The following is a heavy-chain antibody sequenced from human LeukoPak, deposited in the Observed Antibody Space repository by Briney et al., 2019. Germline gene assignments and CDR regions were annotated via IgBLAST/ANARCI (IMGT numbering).Heavy chain of an antibody. CDR1: GGSFSGYY. CDR3: ARGTITKLKT. V-gene: IGHV4-34*01. D-gene: IGHD1-14*01. J-gene: IGHJ5*02. Sequence: PSETLSLTCAVYGGSFSGYYCSWFRQPPRNCLEWIGEINHGGTSNYNPSFQSRVTISLDTSKNHFSLKLNSVTAADTAVYYCARGTITKLKTWGQGALVTVSS. CDR2: INHGGTS.